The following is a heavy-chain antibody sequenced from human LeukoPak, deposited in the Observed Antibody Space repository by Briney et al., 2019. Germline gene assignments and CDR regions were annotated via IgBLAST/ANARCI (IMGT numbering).Heavy chain of an antibody. CDR1: GLTFSSYD. CDR3: ARLDYVQALDI. V-gene: IGHV3-21*01. D-gene: IGHD3-16*01. J-gene: IGHJ3*02. Sequence: GDSLRLSCAASGLTFSSYDMTWVRQAPGKGLEYVSSINYNGIYIFSADSVKGRFTISRDNAKNSLYLEMNSLTAGDTAVYYCARLDYVQALDIWGQGTMVTVSS. CDR2: INYNGIYI.